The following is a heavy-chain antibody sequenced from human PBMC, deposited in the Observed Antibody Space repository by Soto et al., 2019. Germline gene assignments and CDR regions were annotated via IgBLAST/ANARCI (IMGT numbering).Heavy chain of an antibody. CDR2: IYYSGST. CDR3: ASGRRITIFGVVIPPVYAY. J-gene: IGHJ4*02. Sequence: SETLSLTCTVSGGSISSSSYYWGWIRQPPGKGLEWIGSIYYSGSTYYNPSLKSRVTISVDTSKNQFSLKLSSVTAADTAVYYCASGRRITIFGVVIPPVYAYWGQGTLVTVSS. V-gene: IGHV4-39*01. CDR1: GGSISSSSYY. D-gene: IGHD3-3*01.